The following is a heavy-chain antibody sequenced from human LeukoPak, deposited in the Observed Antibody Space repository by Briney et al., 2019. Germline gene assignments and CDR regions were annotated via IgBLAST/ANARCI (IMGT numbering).Heavy chain of an antibody. Sequence: GGSLRLSCAAFGFTFSSYGMHWVRQTPSKGLEWVAFIRHDGSYQQYADSVKGRFTVSRDNSKDMVYLQMNRLRTEDTAVYYCAKNRDSSDYPRDFDFWGQGTLVTVSS. CDR1: GFTFSSYG. CDR3: AKNRDSSDYPRDFDF. CDR2: IRHDGSYQ. D-gene: IGHD3-22*01. J-gene: IGHJ4*02. V-gene: IGHV3-30*02.